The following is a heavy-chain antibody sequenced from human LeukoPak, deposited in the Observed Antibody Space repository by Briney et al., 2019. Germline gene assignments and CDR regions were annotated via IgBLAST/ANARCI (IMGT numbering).Heavy chain of an antibody. V-gene: IGHV1-8*01. CDR1: GYTFTSYD. D-gene: IGHD3-22*01. Sequence: GASVTVSCKASGYTFTSYDFNWVRQATGQGLEWMGWMNPNSGNTGYAQKFQGRVTMTRNTSISTAYMELSSLRSEDTAVYYCAIYDSSGYPYWGQGTLVTVSS. CDR3: AIYDSSGYPY. J-gene: IGHJ4*02. CDR2: MNPNSGNT.